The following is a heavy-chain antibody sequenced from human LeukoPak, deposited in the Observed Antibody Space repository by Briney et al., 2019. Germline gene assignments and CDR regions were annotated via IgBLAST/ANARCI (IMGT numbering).Heavy chain of an antibody. CDR2: ISRSAGSTT. CDR1: GFSFSAFE. CDR3: AKDAYASGSYEDY. V-gene: IGHV3-48*03. D-gene: IGHD3-10*01. Sequence: GGSLRLSCAASGFSFSAFEMNWVRQAPGKGLEWVSYISRSAGSTTYYADSVKGRFTISRDNTKNTLYLQMNSLRAEDTALYYCAKDAYASGSYEDYWGQGTLVTVSS. J-gene: IGHJ4*02.